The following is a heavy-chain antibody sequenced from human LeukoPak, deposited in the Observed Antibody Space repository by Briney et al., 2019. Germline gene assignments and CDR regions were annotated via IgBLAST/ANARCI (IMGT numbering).Heavy chain of an antibody. CDR2: ISAYNVNT. CDR1: GYTFTNYG. Sequence: ASVKVSCKASGYTFTNYGITWVRQAPGQGLEWMGWISAYNVNTNYAQKLQGRVTMTTDTHTSTAYMELRSLRSDDTAVYYCARGPRYSPDYWGQGTLVTVSS. D-gene: IGHD1-1*01. V-gene: IGHV1-18*01. CDR3: ARGPRYSPDY. J-gene: IGHJ4*02.